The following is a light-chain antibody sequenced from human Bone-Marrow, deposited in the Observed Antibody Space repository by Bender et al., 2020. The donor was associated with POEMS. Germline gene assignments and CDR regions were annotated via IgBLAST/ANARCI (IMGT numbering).Light chain of an antibody. V-gene: IGLV3-21*02. J-gene: IGLJ1*01. CDR2: DGS. CDR3: QVWETSSDHYV. Sequence: SYGLTQPPSVSVSPGQTARITCGGDNIGSKNVHWYHQRPGQAPVLVVYDGSARPSGIPERFSGSRSGNTATLTISRVDAGDEADYYCQVWETSSDHYVFGTGTKVTVL. CDR1: NIGSKN.